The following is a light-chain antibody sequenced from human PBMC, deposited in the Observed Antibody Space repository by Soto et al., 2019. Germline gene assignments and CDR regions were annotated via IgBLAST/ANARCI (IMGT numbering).Light chain of an antibody. V-gene: IGLV1-40*01. CDR1: SSNIGAGYD. CDR2: GNS. J-gene: IGLJ3*02. CDR3: QSYDSSLSPWV. Sequence: QSVLTQPPAVSGAPGQRVTISCTGSSSNIGAGYDVHWYQQRPGTAPKLLIYGNSNRPSGVPDRFSGSKSGTSASLAITGLQAEDEADYYCQSYDSSLSPWVFGGGTKLTVL.